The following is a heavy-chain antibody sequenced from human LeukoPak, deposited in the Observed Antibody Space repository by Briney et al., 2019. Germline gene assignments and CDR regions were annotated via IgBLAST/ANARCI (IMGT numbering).Heavy chain of an antibody. Sequence: GGSLRLSCVASGFTFSSYWMSWVRQAPGKGLEWVASIKQDGGQNHYLDSVKGRFTISRDNAKSSLFLQLNSLSAEDTAMYYCARDYYDNVMDVWGQGTTVTVSS. CDR2: IKQDGGQN. CDR1: GFTFSSYW. V-gene: IGHV3-7*01. J-gene: IGHJ6*02. D-gene: IGHD3-22*01. CDR3: ARDYYDNVMDV.